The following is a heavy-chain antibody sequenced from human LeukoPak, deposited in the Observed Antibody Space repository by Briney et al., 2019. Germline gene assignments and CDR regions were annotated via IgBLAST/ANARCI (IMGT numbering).Heavy chain of an antibody. D-gene: IGHD3-10*01. CDR3: AKSNGYGLVDI. Sequence: SGTLPLTCAVSGGSISSSNWWSWVRQPPGKGLEWIGEIYHSGSTNYNPSLKSRVTISLDTSRNQFSLKLTSVTAADTAVYYCAKSNGYGLVDIWGQGTMVTVSS. V-gene: IGHV4-4*02. CDR2: IYHSGST. CDR1: GGSISSSNW. J-gene: IGHJ3*02.